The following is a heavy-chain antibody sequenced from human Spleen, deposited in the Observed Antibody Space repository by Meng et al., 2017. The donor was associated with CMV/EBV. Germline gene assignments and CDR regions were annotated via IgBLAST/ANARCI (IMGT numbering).Heavy chain of an antibody. V-gene: IGHV1-2*02. CDR2: IQPSTGVT. J-gene: IGHJ4*02. Sequence: SGKAFGYTFTGHFMHWVRQAPGQGLEWMGWIQPSTGVTNYAQQFQGRVTVTRDTSVATVYMELSSLRSEDTAIYYCARDDNWGPDYWGQGTLVTVSS. CDR1: GYTFTGHF. CDR3: ARDDNWGPDY. D-gene: IGHD7-27*01.